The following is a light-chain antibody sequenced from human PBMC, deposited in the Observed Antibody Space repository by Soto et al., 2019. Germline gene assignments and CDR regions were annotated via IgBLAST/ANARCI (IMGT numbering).Light chain of an antibody. CDR1: QSTSSY. CDR3: HQRSTWPFT. CDR2: DAS. V-gene: IGKV3-11*01. J-gene: IGKJ3*01. Sequence: EIVLTQSPATLSLSPGERATLSCRASQSTSSYLAWYQQKPDQAPRLLFYDASNRATGIPARFSGSGSGTDFTLTISSLEPEDFAVYYCHQRSTWPFTFGPGTKVDIK.